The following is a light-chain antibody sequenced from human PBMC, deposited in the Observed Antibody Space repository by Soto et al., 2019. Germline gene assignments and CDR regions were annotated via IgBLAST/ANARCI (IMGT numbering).Light chain of an antibody. Sequence: EIVLTQSPATLSLSPGDRATLSCGASQSVSNNYLAWYQQKPGLAPRLLIYDASYRANGIPDRFSGSGSGTEFTLTINSLQSEDFAVYYCQQYNNWPRTFGQGTKVDIK. J-gene: IGKJ1*01. CDR3: QQYNNWPRT. CDR2: DAS. CDR1: QSVSNNY. V-gene: IGKV3D-20*01.